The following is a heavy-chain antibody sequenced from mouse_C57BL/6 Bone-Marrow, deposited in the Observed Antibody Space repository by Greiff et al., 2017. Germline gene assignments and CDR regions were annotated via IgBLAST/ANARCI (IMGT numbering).Heavy chain of an antibody. D-gene: IGHD3-2*02. J-gene: IGHJ2*01. CDR1: GYTFTSYW. CDR2: IHPNSGST. Sequence: QVQLQQPGAELVMPGASVKLSCKASGYTFTSYWMHWVKQRPGQGLEWIGMIHPNSGSTNYNEKFKSKATLTVDKSSSTASMQLSSLSSEYSAVYYCARRLRLREYWGQGTTLTVSS. CDR3: ARRLRLREY. V-gene: IGHV1-64*01.